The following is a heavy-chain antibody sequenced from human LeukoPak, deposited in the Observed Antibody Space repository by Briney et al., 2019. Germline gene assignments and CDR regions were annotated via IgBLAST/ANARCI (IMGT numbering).Heavy chain of an antibody. CDR3: ARDFGRPTTFDY. J-gene: IGHJ4*02. Sequence: GRSLRLSCAASGFTFSSHWMSWVRQTPGKGLERVATIKQDGSEKYYADSLNGRFTISRDNTRNSLSLQMNSLRAEDTGIYYCARDFGRPTTFDYWGQGTLVTVSS. CDR2: IKQDGSEK. CDR1: GFTFSSHW. V-gene: IGHV3-7*03. D-gene: IGHD3-3*01.